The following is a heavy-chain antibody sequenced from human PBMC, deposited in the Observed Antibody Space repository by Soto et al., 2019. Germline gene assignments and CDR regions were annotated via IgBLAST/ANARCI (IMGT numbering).Heavy chain of an antibody. CDR2: IYHSGST. CDR3: ARDQVGYCSSTSCYSAFDI. D-gene: IGHD2-2*01. V-gene: IGHV4-38-2*02. J-gene: IGHJ3*02. Sequence: SETLSLTCAVSGYSISSGYYWGWIRQPPGKGLEWIGSIYHSGSTYYNPSLKSRVTISVDTSKNQFSLKLSSVTAADTAVYYCARDQVGYCSSTSCYSAFDIWGQGTMVT. CDR1: GYSISSGYY.